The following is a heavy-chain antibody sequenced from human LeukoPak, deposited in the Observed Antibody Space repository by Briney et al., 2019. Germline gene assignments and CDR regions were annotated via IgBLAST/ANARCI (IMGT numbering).Heavy chain of an antibody. Sequence: SETLSLTCTVSGASISSSIYYWGWVRQPPGKGLEWIGSIYYSGSTYYNPSLKSRVTISVDTSKNQFSLKLSSVTAADTAVYYCARQERYCSNGVCLKHFDYWGQGTLVTVSA. CDR2: IYYSGST. CDR3: ARQERYCSNGVCLKHFDY. V-gene: IGHV4-39*01. J-gene: IGHJ4*02. CDR1: GASISSSIYY. D-gene: IGHD2-8*01.